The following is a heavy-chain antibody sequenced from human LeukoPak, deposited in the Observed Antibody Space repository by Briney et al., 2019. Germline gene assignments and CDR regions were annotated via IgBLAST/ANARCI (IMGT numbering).Heavy chain of an antibody. CDR3: ARNFASESYKGGYFDY. CDR1: GFTFSSYE. D-gene: IGHD3-10*01. Sequence: GGSLRLSCAASGFTFSSYEMNWVRRAPGKGLEWVSYISGSGSTIYYADSVKGRFTISRDNAKNSLNLQMNSLSADDTAVYYCARNFASESYKGGYFDYWGQGTRVTVTS. CDR2: ISGSGSTI. J-gene: IGHJ4*02. V-gene: IGHV3-48*03.